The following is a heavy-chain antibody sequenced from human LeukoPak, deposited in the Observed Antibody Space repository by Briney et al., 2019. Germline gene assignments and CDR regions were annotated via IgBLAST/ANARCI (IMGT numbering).Heavy chain of an antibody. J-gene: IGHJ4*02. V-gene: IGHV4-39*01. CDR1: GGSISSSSYY. Sequence: PSETLSLTCTVSGGSISSSSYYWGWIRQPPGKGLEWIGSIYYSGSTYYNPSLKSRVTISVDTSKNQFSLKLSSVTAADTAVYYCARQSGSASYDWVCDYWGQGTLVTVSS. CDR3: ARQSGSASYDWVCDY. D-gene: IGHD1-26*01. CDR2: IYYSGST.